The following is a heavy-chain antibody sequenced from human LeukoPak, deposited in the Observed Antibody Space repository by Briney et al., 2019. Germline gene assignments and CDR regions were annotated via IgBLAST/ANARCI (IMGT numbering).Heavy chain of an antibody. D-gene: IGHD6-13*01. CDR2: ISGSGGST. J-gene: IGHJ4*02. V-gene: IGHV3-23*01. Sequence: GGSLRLSCAASGFTLSSYAMSWVRQAPGKGLEWVSGISGSGGSTYHADSVKGRFTISRDNSKNTLYLQMNSLRAEDTAVYYCARSRTSSWYLSYWGQGTLVTVSS. CDR1: GFTLSSYA. CDR3: ARSRTSSWYLSY.